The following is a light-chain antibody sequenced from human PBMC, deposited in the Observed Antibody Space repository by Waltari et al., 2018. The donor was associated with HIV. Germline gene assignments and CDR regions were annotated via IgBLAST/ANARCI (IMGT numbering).Light chain of an antibody. V-gene: IGLV1-47*01. J-gene: IGLJ3*02. CDR1: TTY. CDR3: ATWGDNLSGPVV. CDR2: RTN. Sequence: QSVLTQPPSASGTPGQRVTISCSGTTTYVHWYQQLPGAAPKLLIYRTNQRPSGVPARFSGSNAGTSASLAISGLRSEDEAEYFCATWGDNLSGPVVFGGGTKLTVL.